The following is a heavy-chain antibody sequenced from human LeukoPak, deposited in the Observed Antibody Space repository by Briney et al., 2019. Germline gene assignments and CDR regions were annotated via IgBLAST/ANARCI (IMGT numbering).Heavy chain of an antibody. D-gene: IGHD2-2*01. CDR2: ISGSGGST. Sequence: PGGSLRLSCAASGFTFSSYAMSWVRQAPGKGLEWVSAISGSGGSTYYADSVKGRFTISRDNSKNTLYLQMNSLRAEDTAVYYCAKDQGYCSSTSCSGYWGQGTLVTVSS. V-gene: IGHV3-23*01. CDR3: AKDQGYCSSTSCSGY. J-gene: IGHJ4*02. CDR1: GFTFSSYA.